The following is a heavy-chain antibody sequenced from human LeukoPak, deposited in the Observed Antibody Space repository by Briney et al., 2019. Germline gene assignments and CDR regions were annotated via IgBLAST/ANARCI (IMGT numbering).Heavy chain of an antibody. CDR3: ARGGGAFDI. CDR2: IYYSGST. V-gene: IGHV4-59*12. Sequence: SETLSLTCTVSCGSISSYYWTWIRQPPGRGLEWIGYIYYSGSTNYNPSLKSRVTISVDTSKNQFSLKLRSVTAADTAVYYCARGGGAFDIWGHGTMVTVSS. J-gene: IGHJ3*02. CDR1: CGSISSYY.